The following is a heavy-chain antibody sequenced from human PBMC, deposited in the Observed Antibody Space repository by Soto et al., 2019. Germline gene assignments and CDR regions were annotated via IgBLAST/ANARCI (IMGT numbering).Heavy chain of an antibody. CDR3: AKDLQENYDFWSGYYTGFYYYGMDV. J-gene: IGHJ6*02. V-gene: IGHV3-30*18. CDR1: GFTFSSYG. Sequence: PGGSLRLSCAASGFTFSSYGMHWVRQAPGKGLEWVAVISYDGSNKYYADSVKGRFTISRDNSKNTLYLQMNSLRAEDTAVYYCAKDLQENYDFWSGYYTGFYYYGMDVWGQGTTVTVS. CDR2: ISYDGSNK. D-gene: IGHD3-3*01.